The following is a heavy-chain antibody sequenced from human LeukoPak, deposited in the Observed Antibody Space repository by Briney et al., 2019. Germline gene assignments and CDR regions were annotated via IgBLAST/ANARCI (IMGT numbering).Heavy chain of an antibody. CDR3: ARGAYYYGSSLFDY. Sequence: GGSLRLSCAASGFTFSSYSMNWVRQAPGKGLEWVSSISSSSSYIYYADSVKGRFTISRDNAKNSLYPQMNSLRAEDTAVYYCARGAYYYGSSLFDYWGQGTLVTVSS. CDR2: ISSSSSYI. J-gene: IGHJ4*02. CDR1: GFTFSSYS. D-gene: IGHD3-10*01. V-gene: IGHV3-21*01.